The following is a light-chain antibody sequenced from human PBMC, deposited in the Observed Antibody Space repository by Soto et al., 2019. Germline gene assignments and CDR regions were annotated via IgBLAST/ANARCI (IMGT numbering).Light chain of an antibody. CDR2: GAS. CDR1: QSVSSSY. CDR3: QQYASSPTWT. J-gene: IGKJ1*01. Sequence: EIVLTQSPGTLSLSPGERATLSCRASQSVSSSYLAWYQQKPGQAPRLLIYGASSRATGIPDRFSGSGSGTDFTLTIRRLEPEDFAVYYCQQYASSPTWTFGQGTKVEIK. V-gene: IGKV3-20*01.